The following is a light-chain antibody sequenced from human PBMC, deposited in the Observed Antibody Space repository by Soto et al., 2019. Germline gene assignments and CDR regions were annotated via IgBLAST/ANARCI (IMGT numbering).Light chain of an antibody. V-gene: IGKV1-39*01. CDR3: QQSSDIPYA. CDR1: QTISRY. Sequence: DIQMTQSPSSLSASVGDRVTVTCRASQTISRYLNWYQQNPGKAPKLLIYAASSLQSGVPSRFSVSGSGTEYTLTISSLQPGDFATYYCQQSSDIPYAFGQGTKLEIK. J-gene: IGKJ2*01. CDR2: AAS.